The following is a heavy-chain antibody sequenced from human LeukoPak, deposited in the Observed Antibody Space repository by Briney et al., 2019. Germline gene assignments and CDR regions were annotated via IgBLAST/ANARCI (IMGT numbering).Heavy chain of an antibody. CDR1: GYTFTSYG. D-gene: IGHD3-22*01. CDR2: ISTYNGNT. V-gene: IGHV1-18*01. Sequence: GASVKVSCKASGYTFTSYGISWVRQAPGQGLEWMAWISTYNGNTNYAQKLQGRVTLTTDTSTSTAYMELRSLRSDDTAVYYCARITYYYDSSGYNPHYFDYWGQGTLVTVSS. J-gene: IGHJ4*02. CDR3: ARITYYYDSSGYNPHYFDY.